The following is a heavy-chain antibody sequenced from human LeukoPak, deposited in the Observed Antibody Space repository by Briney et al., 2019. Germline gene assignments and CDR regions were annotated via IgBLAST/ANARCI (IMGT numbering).Heavy chain of an antibody. V-gene: IGHV4-59*01. CDR1: GGSISSYY. CDR3: ARDRGGYADY. D-gene: IGHD5-12*01. CDR2: IYYSGST. J-gene: IGHJ4*02. Sequence: SETLSLTCTVSGGSISSYYWSWIRQPPGKGLEWIGYIYYSGSTNYNPSFKSRVTISVDTSKNQFSLKLSSVTAADTAVYYCARDRGGYADYWGQGTLVTVSS.